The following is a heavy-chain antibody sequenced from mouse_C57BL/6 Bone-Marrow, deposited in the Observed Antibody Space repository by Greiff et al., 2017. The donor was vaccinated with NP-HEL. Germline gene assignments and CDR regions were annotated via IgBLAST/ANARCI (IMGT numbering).Heavy chain of an antibody. CDR1: GFTFSSYA. CDR3: ARGYYSNLAWFAY. D-gene: IGHD2-5*01. Sequence: EVQVVESGGGLVKPGGSLKLSCAASGFTFSSYAMSWVRQTPEKRLEWVATISDGGSYTYYPDNVKGRFTISRDNAKNNLYLQMSHLKSEDTAMYYCARGYYSNLAWFAYWGQGTLVTVSA. CDR2: ISDGGSYT. J-gene: IGHJ3*01. V-gene: IGHV5-4*01.